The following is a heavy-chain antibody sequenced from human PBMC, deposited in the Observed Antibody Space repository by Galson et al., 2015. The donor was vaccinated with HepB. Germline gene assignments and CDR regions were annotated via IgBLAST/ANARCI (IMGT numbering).Heavy chain of an antibody. CDR1: GFSLSTTGMC. V-gene: IGHV2-70*11. CDR3: ARTVTREGGISYRPIDY. CDR2: IDWDDDR. Sequence: PALVKPTQTLTLTCTFSGFSLSTTGMCVSWIRQPPGKALEWLARIDWDDDRYFIPSLKTRLTISKDTSKNQVVLTMTNMDPVDTATYFCARTVTREGGISYRPIDYWGQGTLVTVSS. D-gene: IGHD7-27*01. J-gene: IGHJ4*02.